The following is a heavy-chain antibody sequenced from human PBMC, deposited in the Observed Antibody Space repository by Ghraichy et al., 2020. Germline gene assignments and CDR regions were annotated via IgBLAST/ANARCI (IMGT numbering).Heavy chain of an antibody. J-gene: IGHJ4*02. CDR2: ISYDGSNK. CDR3: ARDFAGGGLYDFWSGYSNYFDY. Sequence: LSLTCAASGFTFSSFALHWVRQAPGKGLEWVAVISYDGSNKYYADSVKGRFTVSRDNSKNTLYLQMSSLRAEDTAVYYCARDFAGGGLYDFWSGYSNYFDYWGQGTLVTVSS. D-gene: IGHD3-3*01. CDR1: GFTFSSFA. V-gene: IGHV3-30*15.